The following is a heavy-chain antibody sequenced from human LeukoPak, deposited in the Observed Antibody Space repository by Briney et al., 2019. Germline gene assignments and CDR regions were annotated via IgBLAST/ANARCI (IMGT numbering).Heavy chain of an antibody. J-gene: IGHJ4*02. CDR2: IYYSGST. CDR3: ARSGGSGYEIDY. Sequence: SETLSLTCTVSGGSISSYYWSWIRQPPGKGLEWIGYIYYSGSTNYNPSLKSRVTISVDTSKNQFSLKLSSVTAADTAVYYCARSGGSGYEIDYWGQGTLVTVSS. D-gene: IGHD5-12*01. V-gene: IGHV4-59*08. CDR1: GGSISSYY.